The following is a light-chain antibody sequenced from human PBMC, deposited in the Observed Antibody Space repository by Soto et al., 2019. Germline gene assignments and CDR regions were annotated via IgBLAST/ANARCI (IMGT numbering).Light chain of an antibody. Sequence: QSVLTQPPSVSGSPGQSVAISCTGTSSDVGSYNRVSWYQQPPGTAPRLMIYDVSDRPSGVPDRFSGSKSGNTASLTISGLQAEDEADYYCSSYXTSCTYVFGTGTKVTVL. CDR3: SSYXTSCTYV. CDR1: SSDVGSYNR. CDR2: DVS. V-gene: IGLV2-18*02. J-gene: IGLJ1*01.